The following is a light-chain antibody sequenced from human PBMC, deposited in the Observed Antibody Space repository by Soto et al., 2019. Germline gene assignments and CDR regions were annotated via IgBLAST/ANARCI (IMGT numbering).Light chain of an antibody. CDR2: SDN. Sequence: QSALTQPPSASGTPGQRVTISCSGSSSNIGSNYVYWYQQFPGTAPKLLIYSDNHRPSGVLDRFSGSKSGTSASLAISGLRSQDEADYYCAAWDDSLSGPVFGGGTKLTVL. V-gene: IGLV1-47*01. J-gene: IGLJ2*01. CDR3: AAWDDSLSGPV. CDR1: SSNIGSNY.